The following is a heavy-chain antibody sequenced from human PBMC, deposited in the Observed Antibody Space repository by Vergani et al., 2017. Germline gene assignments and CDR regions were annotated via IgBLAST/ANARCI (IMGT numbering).Heavy chain of an antibody. CDR1: GFSFSDYY. J-gene: IGHJ4*02. CDR3: AGDPLGLRYFDY. CDR2: ISSSGSTI. V-gene: IGHV3-11*01. Sequence: VQLVESGGVLVKPGGSLRLSCAASGFSFSDYYMSWFRQAPGKGLEWVSYISSSGSTIYYADSLKGRFTISRDNAKNSLYLQMNSLRGEDTAVYYCAGDPLGLRYFDYWGQGTLVTVSS. D-gene: IGHD5-12*01.